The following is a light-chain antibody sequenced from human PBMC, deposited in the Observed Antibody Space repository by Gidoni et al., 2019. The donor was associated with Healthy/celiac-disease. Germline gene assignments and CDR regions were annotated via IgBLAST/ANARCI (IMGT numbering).Light chain of an antibody. CDR2: AAS. V-gene: IGKV1-39*01. Sequence: DIQTTQSPSSLSSSVGDRVTITCRVSQSISRYLNWYQQKPGKAPKLLIYAASSLQSGVPSRFSCSGSGTDFTLTISSLQPEDFATYYCLQHYSSPRTFGQRTKVEIK. CDR1: QSISRY. CDR3: LQHYSSPRT. J-gene: IGKJ1*01.